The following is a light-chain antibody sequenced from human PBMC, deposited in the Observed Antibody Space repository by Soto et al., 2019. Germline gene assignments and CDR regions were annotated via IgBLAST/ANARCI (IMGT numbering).Light chain of an antibody. Sequence: EIVLTQSPGTLSLSPGERATLSCRASQSVSSSYLAWCQQKPGQAPRLLIYGASSRATSIPDRFSGSGCGTDFPRTISRLEPEDFAVYYCQQYDSSPITFGQGTRLEIK. CDR1: QSVSSSY. CDR3: QQYDSSPIT. CDR2: GAS. V-gene: IGKV3-20*01. J-gene: IGKJ5*01.